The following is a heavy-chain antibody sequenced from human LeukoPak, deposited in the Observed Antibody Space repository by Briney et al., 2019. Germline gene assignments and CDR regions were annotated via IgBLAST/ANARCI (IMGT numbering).Heavy chain of an antibody. Sequence: PGGSLRLSCAASGFTFDDYGMSWVRQAPGKGLEWVSGIDWNGGSTEYADSVKGRFTISRDNARDSLYLQMNSLRAEDTAVYYCAKDSSGWFEYFQHWGQGTLVTVSS. J-gene: IGHJ1*01. D-gene: IGHD6-19*01. CDR2: IDWNGGST. CDR3: AKDSSGWFEYFQH. CDR1: GFTFDDYG. V-gene: IGHV3-20*04.